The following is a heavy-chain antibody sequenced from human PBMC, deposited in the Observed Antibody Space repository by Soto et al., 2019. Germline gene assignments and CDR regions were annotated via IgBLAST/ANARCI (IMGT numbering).Heavy chain of an antibody. CDR3: ARRPYYYDSSGYYQHDY. V-gene: IGHV1-69*13. J-gene: IGHJ4*02. Sequence: SVKVSCKASGGAFSSYAISWVRQAPGQGLEWMGGIIPIFGTANYAQKFQGRVTITADESTSTAYMELSSLRSEDTAVYYCARRPYYYDSSGYYQHDYWGQGTLVTVSS. CDR1: GGAFSSYA. CDR2: IIPIFGTA. D-gene: IGHD3-22*01.